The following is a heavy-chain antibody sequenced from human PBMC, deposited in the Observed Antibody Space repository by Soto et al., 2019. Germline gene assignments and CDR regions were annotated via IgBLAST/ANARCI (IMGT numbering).Heavy chain of an antibody. V-gene: IGHV1-3*01. J-gene: IGHJ4*02. Sequence: QVQLVQSGAEVKKPGASVKVSCKASGYTFTSYAMHWVRQAPGQRLEWMGWINAGNGNTKYSQKFQGRVTITRDTSARTAYMELSSLRSEDTAVYYCAPSISAAGTFDYWGQGTLVTVSS. D-gene: IGHD6-13*01. CDR3: APSISAAGTFDY. CDR2: INAGNGNT. CDR1: GYTFTSYA.